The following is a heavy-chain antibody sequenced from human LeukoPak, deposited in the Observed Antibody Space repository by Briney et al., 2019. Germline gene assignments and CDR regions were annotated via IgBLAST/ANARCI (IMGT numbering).Heavy chain of an antibody. Sequence: GASVKLSCKASGYTFTSYYMHWVRQPPGQGLEWMGIINPSGGSTSYAQKFQGRVTMTRDTSTSTVYMELSSLRSDDTAVYYCARASRCSGGSCFPYGMDVWGKGTTVNVSS. CDR3: ARASRCSGGSCFPYGMDV. V-gene: IGHV1-46*01. D-gene: IGHD2-15*01. CDR1: GYTFTSYY. CDR2: INPSGGST. J-gene: IGHJ6*04.